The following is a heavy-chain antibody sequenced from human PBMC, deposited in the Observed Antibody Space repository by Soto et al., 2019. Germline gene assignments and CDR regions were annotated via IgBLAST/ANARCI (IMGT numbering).Heavy chain of an antibody. D-gene: IGHD3-10*01. J-gene: IGHJ6*03. V-gene: IGHV4-34*01. Sequence: SETLSLTCAVYGGSFSGYYWSWIRQPPGKGLEWIGEINHSGSTNYNPSLKSRVTISVDTSKNQFSLKLSSVTAADTAVYYCAGHPMVRGVISFLYYYYMDVWGKGTTVTVSS. CDR3: AGHPMVRGVISFLYYYYMDV. CDR1: GGSFSGYY. CDR2: INHSGST.